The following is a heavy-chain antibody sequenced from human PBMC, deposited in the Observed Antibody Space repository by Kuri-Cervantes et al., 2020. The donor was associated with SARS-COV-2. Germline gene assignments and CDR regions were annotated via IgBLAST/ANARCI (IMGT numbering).Heavy chain of an antibody. Sequence: GESLKISCAASGFTFSSYSMNWVRQAPGKGLEWVSYISGSGVTSYYADAVKGRFTISRDNSKNTLYLQMNSLRAEDTAVYYCARDHSGWYLDYWGQGTLVTVSS. CDR1: GFTFSSYS. D-gene: IGHD6-19*01. CDR2: ISGSGVTS. V-gene: IGHV3-23*01. J-gene: IGHJ4*02. CDR3: ARDHSGWYLDY.